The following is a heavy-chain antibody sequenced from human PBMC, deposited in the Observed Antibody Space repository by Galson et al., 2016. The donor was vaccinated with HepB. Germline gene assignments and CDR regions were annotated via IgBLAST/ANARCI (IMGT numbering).Heavy chain of an antibody. J-gene: IGHJ6*02. CDR2: ILSKTDGGAI. V-gene: IGHV3-15*01. CDR1: EFTFSQTW. D-gene: IGHD2-2*01. CDR3: ATYLGGPQFSFYYHGMDV. Sequence: SLRLSCAASEFTFSQTWMNWVRQAPGKGLDWVGRILSKTDGGAIEYAAPVKGRFIISRDDSRNTLYPQMNSLKTEDTAVYYCATYLGGPQFSFYYHGMDVWGQGTTVTVSS.